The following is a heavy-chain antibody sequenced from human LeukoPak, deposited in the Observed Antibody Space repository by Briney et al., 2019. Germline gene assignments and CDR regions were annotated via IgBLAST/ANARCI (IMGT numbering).Heavy chain of an antibody. V-gene: IGHV3-33*01. D-gene: IGHD6-19*01. Sequence: TGRALRLSCAASGFTFSTYGMHWVRQAPGKGLEWVAIIWHDGSNQYYADSVKGRFTISRDNSKNTLYLQLNSLRAEDTAVYYCARDFSSGWIDYWGQGTLVTVSS. CDR2: IWHDGSNQ. CDR1: GFTFSTYG. J-gene: IGHJ4*02. CDR3: ARDFSSGWIDY.